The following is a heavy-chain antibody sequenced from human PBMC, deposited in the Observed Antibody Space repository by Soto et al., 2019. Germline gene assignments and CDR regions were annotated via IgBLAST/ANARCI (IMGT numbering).Heavy chain of an antibody. CDR1: GASISRGGHY. CDR2: VYYSGST. Sequence: QVQLQESGPGLARPSETLSLICSVSGASISRGGHYWSWIRLHPERGLEWIGNVYYSGSTSYSPSLRSRVTISVDTSRDQFSLKMTSVTAADTGVYFCARQGCGTECFGEYSLDYWGQGTLVTVSS. V-gene: IGHV4-31*03. CDR3: ARQGCGTECFGEYSLDY. D-gene: IGHD3-16*01. J-gene: IGHJ4*02.